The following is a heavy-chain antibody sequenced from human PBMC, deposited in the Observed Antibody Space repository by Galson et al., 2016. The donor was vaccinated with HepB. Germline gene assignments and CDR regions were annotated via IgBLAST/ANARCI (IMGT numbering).Heavy chain of an antibody. CDR1: GGSISSGSHY. D-gene: IGHD3-22*01. J-gene: IGHJ3*02. CDR2: IYYSGNT. CDR3: ARREGVHYSDRSDLADDAFNI. Sequence: SETLSLTCTVSGGSISSGSHYWGWIRQPPGKGLEWIGSIYYSGNTHYNPSLKSRVTISVDTSKNQFSLKLNSVTAADTAVYSCARREGVHYSDRSDLADDAFNIWGQGTMVTVSS. V-gene: IGHV4-39*01.